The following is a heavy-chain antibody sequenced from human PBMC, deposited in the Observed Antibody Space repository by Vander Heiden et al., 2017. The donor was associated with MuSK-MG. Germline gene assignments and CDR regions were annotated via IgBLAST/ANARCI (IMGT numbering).Heavy chain of an antibody. CDR2: INPIFGTA. Sequence: QVQLVQSGAEVKKPGSSVKVSCKASGCTFSSYAISWVRPAPGQGLEWMGGINPIFGTANYAQKFQGRVTITADKSTSTAYMELSSLRSEDTAVYYCAREGYCSGGSCYAGGGYWGQGTLVTVSS. CDR3: AREGYCSGGSCYAGGGY. D-gene: IGHD2-15*01. V-gene: IGHV1-69*06. CDR1: GCTFSSYA. J-gene: IGHJ4*02.